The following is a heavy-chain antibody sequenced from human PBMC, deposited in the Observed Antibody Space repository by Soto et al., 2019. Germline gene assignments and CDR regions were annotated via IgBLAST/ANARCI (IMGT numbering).Heavy chain of an antibody. CDR1: GFTFSSYA. D-gene: IGHD3-10*01. J-gene: IGHJ4*02. CDR2: ISYDGSNK. Sequence: HPGGSLRLSCAASGFTFSSYAMHWVRQAPGKGLEWVAVISYDGSNKNYADSVKGRFTISRDNSKNTLYLQMNSLRAEDTAVYYCARDSSYYGSGPNIHVDHWGQGILVTVSS. V-gene: IGHV3-30-3*01. CDR3: ARDSSYYGSGPNIHVDH.